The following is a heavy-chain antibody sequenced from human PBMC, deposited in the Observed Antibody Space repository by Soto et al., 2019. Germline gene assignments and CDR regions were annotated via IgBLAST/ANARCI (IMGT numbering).Heavy chain of an antibody. J-gene: IGHJ4*02. Sequence: PSETLSLTCTVSGGSISSDDYYWSWIRQPPGKGLEWIGYIYYSGSTYYNPSLKSRVTISVDTSKNQFSLKLSSVTAADTAVYYCATSPVGFLYYFDYWGQGTLVTVSS. V-gene: IGHV4-30-4*01. CDR2: IYYSGST. D-gene: IGHD1-26*01. CDR3: ATSPVGFLYYFDY. CDR1: GGSISSDDYY.